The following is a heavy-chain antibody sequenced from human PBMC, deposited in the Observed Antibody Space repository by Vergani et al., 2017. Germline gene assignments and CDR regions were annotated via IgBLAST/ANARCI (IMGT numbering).Heavy chain of an antibody. J-gene: IGHJ6*03. CDR1: GYSFTNHW. D-gene: IGHD6-13*01. CDR2: IYPYDSET. V-gene: IGHV5-51*01. Sequence: EVQLVQSATEVKKPGESLKISCKGSGYSFTNHWIGWVRQMPGKGLEWMGFIYPYDSETRNNPSFQGQVTISVDKSISTAYLQWSSLKASDTAIYYCVRQGLVAAGRITFKTYYYHYMDVWGKGTTVTVSS. CDR3: VRQGLVAAGRITFKTYYYHYMDV.